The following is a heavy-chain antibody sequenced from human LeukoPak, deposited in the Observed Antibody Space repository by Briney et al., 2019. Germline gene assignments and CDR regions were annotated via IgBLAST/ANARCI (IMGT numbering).Heavy chain of an antibody. CDR3: ARSLRADLYNWFDP. CDR1: GGSISSGGYS. J-gene: IGHJ5*02. CDR2: IYHSGST. D-gene: IGHD3-3*01. Sequence: KSSETLSLTCAVSGGSISSGGYSWSWIRQPPGKGLEWIGYIYHSGSTYYNPSLKSRVTISVDRSKNQFSLKLSSVTAADTAVYYCARSLRADLYNWFDPWGQGTLITVSS. V-gene: IGHV4-30-2*01.